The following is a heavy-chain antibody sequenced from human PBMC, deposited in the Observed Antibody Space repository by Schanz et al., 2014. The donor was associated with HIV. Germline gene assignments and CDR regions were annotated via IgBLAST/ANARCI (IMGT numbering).Heavy chain of an antibody. J-gene: IGHJ4*02. D-gene: IGHD4-17*01. Sequence: VQLVESGGGLVQPGGSLRLSCAASGFTFGNYAMTWVRQTPGKGLEWVAVIWYDGSNKYYADSVKGRFTISRDNSKNTLYLQMNSLRAEDTAVYYCYGDVSGYWGQGTLVTVSS. V-gene: IGHV3-33*08. CDR3: YGDVSGY. CDR1: GFTFGNYA. CDR2: IWYDGSNK.